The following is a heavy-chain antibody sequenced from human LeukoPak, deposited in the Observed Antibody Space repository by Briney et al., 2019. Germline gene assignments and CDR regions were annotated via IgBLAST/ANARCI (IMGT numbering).Heavy chain of an antibody. CDR2: IKNNGGN. Sequence: SETLSLTCTVSGGSISTYSWNWIRQSPGQGLEWIGYIKNNGGNYNNPSLKSRVTISLDTSKNQFSLKLTSVTAADTAVYYCARDAGGTWFDPWGQGTLVTVSS. V-gene: IGHV4-59*01. CDR1: GGSISTYS. J-gene: IGHJ5*02. CDR3: ARDAGGTWFDP.